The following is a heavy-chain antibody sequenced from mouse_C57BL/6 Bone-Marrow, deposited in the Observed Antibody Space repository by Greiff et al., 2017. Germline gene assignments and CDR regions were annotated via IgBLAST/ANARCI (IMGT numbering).Heavy chain of an antibody. V-gene: IGHV15-2*01. CDR2: ILPSIGRT. Sequence: VQLQQSGSELRSPGSSVKLSCKDFDSEVFPIAYMSWVRQKPGHGFEWIGGILPSIGRTIYGEKFEDKATLDADTLSNTAYLELNSLTSEDSAIYYCARNGDGSSDYFDYWGQGTTLTVSS. J-gene: IGHJ2*01. D-gene: IGHD1-1*01. CDR3: ARNGDGSSDYFDY. CDR1: DSEVFPIAY.